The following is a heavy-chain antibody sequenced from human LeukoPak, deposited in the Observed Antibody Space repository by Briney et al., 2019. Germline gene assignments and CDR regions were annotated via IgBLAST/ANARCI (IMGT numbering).Heavy chain of an antibody. CDR3: ARVQTYYYGSGSYYNYFDY. CDR1: GFTFSGYA. CDR2: ISGSGGST. J-gene: IGHJ4*02. D-gene: IGHD3-10*01. Sequence: PGASLRLSCAASGFTFSGYAMSWVRQSPGKGLEWVSTISGSGGSTYYADSVKGRFTISRDNSKNTLYLQMNSLRAEDTAVYYCARVQTYYYGSGSYYNYFDYWGQGTLVTVSS. V-gene: IGHV3-23*01.